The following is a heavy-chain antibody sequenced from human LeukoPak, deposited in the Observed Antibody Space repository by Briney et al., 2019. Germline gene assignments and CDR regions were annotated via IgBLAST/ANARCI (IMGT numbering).Heavy chain of an antibody. D-gene: IGHD3-22*01. V-gene: IGHV3-74*01. CDR2: INSDDSRT. CDR3: PRGLVHDTSGYYSDY. Sequence: QPGGSLRLSCAASGFTFSSHWMHWVRQAPGKGLVWVSRINSDDSRTTYADSVKGRFTISRDNAKNTLYLQMNSLRAEDTAVYSCPRGLVHDTSGYYSDYWGQGTMVTVSS. CDR1: GFTFSSHW. J-gene: IGHJ4*02.